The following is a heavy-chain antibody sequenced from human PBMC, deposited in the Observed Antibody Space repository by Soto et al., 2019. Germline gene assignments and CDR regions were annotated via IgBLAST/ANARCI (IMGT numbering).Heavy chain of an antibody. J-gene: IGHJ6*02. CDR3: ANANCSGGSCPYYYYYGMGV. CDR1: GGSFSGYY. CDR2: INHSGST. D-gene: IGHD2-15*01. V-gene: IGHV4-34*01. Sequence: SETLSLTCAVYGGSFSGYYWSWISQPPGKGLEWIGEINHSGSTNYNPSLKSRVTISVDTSKNQFSLKLSSVTAADTAVYYCANANCSGGSCPYYYYYGMGVWGQGTTVTVSS.